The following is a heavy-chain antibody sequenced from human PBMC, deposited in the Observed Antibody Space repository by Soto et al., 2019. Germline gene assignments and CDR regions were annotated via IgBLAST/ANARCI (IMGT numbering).Heavy chain of an antibody. CDR1: GFTFSNYV. Sequence: GGSLRLSCAASGFTFSNYVMSWVRQAPGKGLEWVSAISGSGGSTYYADSVKGRFTISRDSSKNTLYLQMNSLRAEDAAVYYCAKITGFNPIRWGQGTLVTVSS. CDR3: AKITGFNPIR. D-gene: IGHD1-20*01. J-gene: IGHJ4*02. CDR2: ISGSGGST. V-gene: IGHV3-23*01.